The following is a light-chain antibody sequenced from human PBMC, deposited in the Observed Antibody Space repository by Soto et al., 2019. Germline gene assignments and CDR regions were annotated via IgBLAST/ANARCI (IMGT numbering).Light chain of an antibody. V-gene: IGLV4-69*01. CDR2: INYDGTH. Sequence: QLVLTQSPSASASLGASVKLTCTLSSGYSTYAIAWHQKQSEKGPRFLMKINYDGTHSKGDGFFDRFSGSSSGAERHLTIASLQSEDEADYYCQSLGTGIQVFGGGTKVTVL. J-gene: IGLJ2*01. CDR1: SGYSTYA. CDR3: QSLGTGIQV.